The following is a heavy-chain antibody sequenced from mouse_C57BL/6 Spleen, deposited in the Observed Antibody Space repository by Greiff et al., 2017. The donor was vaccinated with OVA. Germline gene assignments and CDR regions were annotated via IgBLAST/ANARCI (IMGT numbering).Heavy chain of an antibody. J-gene: IGHJ2*01. CDR1: GFTFSSYA. D-gene: IGHD1-1*01. CDR2: INSGGDYI. CDR3: TRGEDYYRYFDY. V-gene: IGHV5-9-1*02. Sequence: EVKLVESGEGLVKPGGSLKLSCAASGFTFSSYAMSWVRQTPEKRLEWVAYINSGGDYIYYADTVKGRFTISRDNARNTRYLQMSSLKSEDTAMYYCTRGEDYYRYFDYWGQGTTLTVSS.